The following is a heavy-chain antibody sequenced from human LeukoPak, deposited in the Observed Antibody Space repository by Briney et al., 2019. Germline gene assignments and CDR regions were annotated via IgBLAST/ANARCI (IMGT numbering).Heavy chain of an antibody. D-gene: IGHD1-26*01. CDR1: GHSFHNYW. V-gene: IGHV5-51*01. Sequence: LGESLKISCKASGHSFHNYWLGWVRQMPGKGLEWMGIVHLGNSDIQYSPSFQGQVTISVDTSITTAYLYWCSLKASDTAMYYCATRRYSGSPNYFDPWGQGTLVTVSS. CDR3: ATRRYSGSPNYFDP. CDR2: VHLGNSDI. J-gene: IGHJ5*02.